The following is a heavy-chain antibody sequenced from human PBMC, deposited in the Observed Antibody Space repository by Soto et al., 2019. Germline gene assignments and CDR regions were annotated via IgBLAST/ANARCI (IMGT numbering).Heavy chain of an antibody. CDR1: GYTFTSYY. J-gene: IGHJ6*03. Sequence: GASVKVSCKASGYTFTSYYMHWVRQAPGQGLEWMGIINPSGGSTSYAQKFQGRVTMTRDTSTSTVYMELSSLRSEDTAVYYCARPMATLYYYYYMDVWGKGTTVTVSS. CDR2: INPSGGST. D-gene: IGHD1-1*01. V-gene: IGHV1-46*01. CDR3: ARPMATLYYYYYMDV.